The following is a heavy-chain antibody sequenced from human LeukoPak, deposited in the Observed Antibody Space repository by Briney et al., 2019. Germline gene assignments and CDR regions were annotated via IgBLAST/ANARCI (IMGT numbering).Heavy chain of an antibody. D-gene: IGHD2-2*01. V-gene: IGHV3-23*01. CDR1: GFTLSSFP. CDR3: AKDPANDPSRFDY. CDR2: ISGSGGST. Sequence: PGGSLSFSCAASGFTLSSFPMSWVGQAPGKGLEGFSAISGSGGSTYYADSVKGRFTISRDNSKNTLYLQMNSLRAEDTAVYYCAKDPANDPSRFDYWGQGTLVTVSS. J-gene: IGHJ4*02.